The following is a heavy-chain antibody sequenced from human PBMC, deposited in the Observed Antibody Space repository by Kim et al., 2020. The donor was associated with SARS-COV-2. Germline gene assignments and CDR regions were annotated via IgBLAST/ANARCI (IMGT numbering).Heavy chain of an antibody. CDR2: INHSGST. CDR1: GGSFSGYY. V-gene: IGHV4-34*01. Sequence: SETLSLTCAVYGGSFSGYYWSWIRQPPGKGLEWIGEINHSGSTNYNPSLKSRVTISVDTSKNQFSLKLSSVTAADTAVYYCARGIYDSSGSGLGWFDPWGQGTLVTVSS. D-gene: IGHD3-22*01. J-gene: IGHJ5*02. CDR3: ARGIYDSSGSGLGWFDP.